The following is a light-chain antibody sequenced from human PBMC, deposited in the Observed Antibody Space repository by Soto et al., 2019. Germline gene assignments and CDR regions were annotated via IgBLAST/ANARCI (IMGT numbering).Light chain of an antibody. CDR1: QSISSW. V-gene: IGKV1-5*03. CDR2: KAS. CDR3: QNYNSYPWT. Sequence: DIQMTQSPSTLSASVGDRVTISCRASQSISSWLAWYQQKPGKAPKLLIYKASSLETGVPSRFSGSISGTEFTLTISSLQPDDFATYYCQNYNSYPWTFGHGTKVEIK. J-gene: IGKJ1*01.